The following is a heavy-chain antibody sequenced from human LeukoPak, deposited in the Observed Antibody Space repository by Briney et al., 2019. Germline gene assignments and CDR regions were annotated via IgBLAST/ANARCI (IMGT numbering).Heavy chain of an antibody. CDR1: GYTFTNYY. V-gene: IGHV1-46*01. D-gene: IGHD1-26*01. CDR2: INPNGGST. Sequence: ASVKVSCKATGYTFTNYYMHWVRQPPAQGLEWMGIINPNGGSTNYAQKFQGRVNMTRHASTRTVYMDLSCLRSEHTAVYYCARDFVVGATPLVFDYWGEGTLVTVSS. J-gene: IGHJ4*02. CDR3: ARDFVVGATPLVFDY.